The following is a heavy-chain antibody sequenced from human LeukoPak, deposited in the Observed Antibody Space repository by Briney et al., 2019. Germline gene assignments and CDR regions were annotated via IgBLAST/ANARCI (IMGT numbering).Heavy chain of an antibody. J-gene: IGHJ6*03. CDR1: GFTFSSYA. Sequence: PGGSLRLSCAASGFTFSSYAIHWVRQAPGKGLEWVALISYDGSSKYYADSVKGRFTVSRDNSKNTLYLQVSSLRTEDTAVYYCXXXXXXSYYYYHYYMDVWGRGTTVTVSS. CDR2: ISYDGSSK. CDR3: XXXXXXSYYYYHYYMDV. D-gene: IGHD1-26*01. V-gene: IGHV3-30*04.